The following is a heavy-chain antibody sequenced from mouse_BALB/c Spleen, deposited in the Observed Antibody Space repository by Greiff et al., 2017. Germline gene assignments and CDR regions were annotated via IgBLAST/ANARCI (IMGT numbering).Heavy chain of an antibody. J-gene: IGHJ2*01. Sequence: EVKLVESGGGLVQPGGSRKLSCAASGFTFSSFGMHWVRQAPEKGLEWVAYISSGSSTIYYADTVKGRFTISRDNPKNTLFLQMTSLRSEDTAMYYCARMDYGNLYYFDYWGQGTTLTGSS. V-gene: IGHV5-17*02. D-gene: IGHD2-1*01. CDR1: GFTFSSFG. CDR2: ISSGSSTI. CDR3: ARMDYGNLYYFDY.